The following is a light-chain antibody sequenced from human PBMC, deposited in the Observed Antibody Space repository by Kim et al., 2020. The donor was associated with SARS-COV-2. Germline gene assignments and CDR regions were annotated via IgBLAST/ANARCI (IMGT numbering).Light chain of an antibody. Sequence: GQSVTISCTGTSNDIGSYKFVSWYQQHPGKAPKHIIFDVSERATGVPDRFSGSQSANTASLTISGLQPEDESDYYCCSYAGSYTFVFGGGTQLTVL. V-gene: IGLV2-11*03. CDR3: CSYAGSYTFV. CDR2: DVS. CDR1: SNDIGSYKF. J-gene: IGLJ3*02.